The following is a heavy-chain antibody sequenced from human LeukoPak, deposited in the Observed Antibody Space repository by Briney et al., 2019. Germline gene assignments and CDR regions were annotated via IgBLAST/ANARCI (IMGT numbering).Heavy chain of an antibody. CDR2: TYYRFTWYN. D-gene: IGHD2-2*01. J-gene: IGHJ5*02. V-gene: IGHV6-1*01. CDR1: GDSVSSNSVT. Sequence: SQTLSLTCAISGDSVSSNSVTWNWIRQSPSRGLEWLRRTYYRFTWYNDYAVSERGRITVNPDTSKNQFSLHLNSVTPEDTAVYYCARRLTQYDCFDPWGQGILVTVSS. CDR3: ARRLTQYDCFDP.